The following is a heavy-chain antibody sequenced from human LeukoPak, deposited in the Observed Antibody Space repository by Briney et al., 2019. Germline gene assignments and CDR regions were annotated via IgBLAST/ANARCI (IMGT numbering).Heavy chain of an antibody. CDR1: GFTFSSYA. Sequence: GGPLRLPCAASGFTFSSYAMSWVRQAPGKGLGWVSAINGPGTTFYADIVKGRFSVSRDISKNTLSLEMNRLRADDTAVYYCVNESPCAGGGTSRIYYFDNWGQGTLVSVSS. D-gene: IGHD3-16*01. V-gene: IGHV3-23*01. CDR2: INGPGTT. CDR3: VNESPCAGGGTSRIYYFDN. J-gene: IGHJ4*02.